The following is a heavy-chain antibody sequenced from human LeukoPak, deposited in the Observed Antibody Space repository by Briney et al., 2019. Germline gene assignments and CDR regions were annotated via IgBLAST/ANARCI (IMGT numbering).Heavy chain of an antibody. CDR1: GFTFNKYT. J-gene: IGHJ6*03. V-gene: IGHV3-21*01. Sequence: GGSLRLSCAASGFTFNKYTMNWVRQAPGKGLEWVSSISTSSSYIYYADSVKGRFTISRDNAKNSLYLQMNSLRAEDTAVYYCARVQSGYNQRYFYSYMDVWGKGTTVTVSS. D-gene: IGHD5-12*01. CDR2: ISTSSSYI. CDR3: ARVQSGYNQRYFYSYMDV.